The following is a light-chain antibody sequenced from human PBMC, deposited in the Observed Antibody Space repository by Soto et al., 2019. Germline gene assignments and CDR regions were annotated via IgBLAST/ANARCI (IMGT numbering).Light chain of an antibody. CDR3: QNYNSVPVWT. Sequence: DIQMTQSPSSLSASIGDRVTITCRASQGISHFLAWYQQKPGEVPKVLISAASTLQSGVPSRFSGSGSGTEFTLPISSLKPEDVATYYCQNYNSVPVWTFGQGNKVEIK. V-gene: IGKV1-27*01. CDR2: AAS. CDR1: QGISHF. J-gene: IGKJ1*01.